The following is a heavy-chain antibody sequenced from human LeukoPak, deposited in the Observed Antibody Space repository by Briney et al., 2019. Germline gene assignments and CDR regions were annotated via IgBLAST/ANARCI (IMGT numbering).Heavy chain of an antibody. J-gene: IGHJ5*02. V-gene: IGHV3-23*01. CDR1: ALTVSSYA. D-gene: IGHD3-10*01. Sequence: HSGGSLRLSCAAAALTVSSYAMSWVRQAPGEGLEWVTAISGSGGSTYYADSVKGRFTISRDNSKNTLYLQMNSLRAEDTAVYYCAKATPLLWFGELLLGEFDPWGQGTLVTVSS. CDR2: ISGSGGST. CDR3: AKATPLLWFGELLLGEFDP.